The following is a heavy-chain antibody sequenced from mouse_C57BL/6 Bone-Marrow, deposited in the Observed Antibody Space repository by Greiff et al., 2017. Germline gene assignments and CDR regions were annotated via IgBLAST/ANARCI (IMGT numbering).Heavy chain of an antibody. CDR1: GYTFTSYW. CDR3: ARQGYDWFAY. J-gene: IGHJ3*01. D-gene: IGHD2-2*01. Sequence: VQLQQSGAELVKPGASVKLSCKASGYTFTSYWMHWVKQRPGQGLEWIGMIHHNSGSTNYNEKFKSKATLTVDKSSSTAYMQLSSLTSEDSAVYYCARQGYDWFAYWGQGTLVTVSA. V-gene: IGHV1-64*01. CDR2: IHHNSGST.